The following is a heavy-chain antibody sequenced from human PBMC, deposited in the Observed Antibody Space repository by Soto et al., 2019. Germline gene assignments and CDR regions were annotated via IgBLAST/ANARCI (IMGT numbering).Heavy chain of an antibody. CDR3: ARGISSSWYPYYYYYYMDV. J-gene: IGHJ6*03. CDR2: INHSGST. V-gene: IGHV4-34*01. D-gene: IGHD6-13*01. Sequence: ETLSLTCAVYGGSFSGYYWSWIRQPPGKGLEWIGEINHSGSTNYNPSLKSRVTISVDTSKNQFSLKLSSVTAADTAVYYCARGISSSWYPYYYYYYMDVWGKGTTVTVSS. CDR1: GGSFSGYY.